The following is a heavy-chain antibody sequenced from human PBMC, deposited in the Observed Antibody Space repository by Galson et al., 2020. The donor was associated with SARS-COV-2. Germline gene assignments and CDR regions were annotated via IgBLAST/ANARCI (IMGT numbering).Heavy chain of an antibody. Sequence: GGSLRLSCAASGFTFSSYAMSWVRQAPGKGLEWVSAISGSGGSTYYADSVKGQFTIPRDNSKNTLYLQMNSLRAEDTAVHYCAAHITMRKWFDPWGQGTLVTVSS. J-gene: IGHJ5*02. V-gene: IGHV3-23*01. CDR2: ISGSGGST. CDR1: GFTFSSYA. D-gene: IGHD3-22*01. CDR3: AAHITMRKWFDP.